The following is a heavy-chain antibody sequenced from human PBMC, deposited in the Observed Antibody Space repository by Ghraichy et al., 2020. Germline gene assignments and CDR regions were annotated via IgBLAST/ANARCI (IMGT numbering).Heavy chain of an antibody. D-gene: IGHD2-8*01. J-gene: IGHJ3*02. Sequence: SETLSLTCAVYGGSFSGYYWSWIRQPPGKGLEWIGEINHSGSTNYNPSLKSRVTISVDTSKNQFSLKLSSVTAAETAVYYCARGVGEDCTTGVCYPDAFDIWGQGTTVTVSS. CDR3: ARGVGEDCTTGVCYPDAFDI. V-gene: IGHV4-34*01. CDR1: GGSFSGYY. CDR2: INHSGST.